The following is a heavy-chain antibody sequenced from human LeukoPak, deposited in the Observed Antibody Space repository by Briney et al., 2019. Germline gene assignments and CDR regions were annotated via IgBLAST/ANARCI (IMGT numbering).Heavy chain of an antibody. CDR3: AKVGVRFYDSSGYLDY. CDR1: GFTFSSYG. J-gene: IGHJ4*02. D-gene: IGHD3-22*01. CDR2: ISYDGSNK. Sequence: PGGSLRLSCAASGFTFSSYGMHWVRQAPGKGLEWVAVISYDGSNKYYADSVKGRFTTSRDNSKNTLYLQMNSLRAEDTAVYYCAKVGVRFYDSSGYLDYWGQGTLVTVSS. V-gene: IGHV3-30*18.